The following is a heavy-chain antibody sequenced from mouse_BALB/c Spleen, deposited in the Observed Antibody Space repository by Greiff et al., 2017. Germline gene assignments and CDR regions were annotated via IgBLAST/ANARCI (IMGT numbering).Heavy chain of an antibody. J-gene: IGHJ2*01. CDR2: INPYNGDT. Sequence: VQLQQSGPELVKPGASVKISCKASGYSFTGYFMNWVMQSHGKSLEWIGRINPYNGDTFYNQKFKGKATLTVDKSSSTAHMELRSLASEDSAVYYCARNGYSYFDYWGQGTTLTVSS. CDR3: ARNGYSYFDY. CDR1: GYSFTGYF. V-gene: IGHV1-20*02. D-gene: IGHD2-3*01.